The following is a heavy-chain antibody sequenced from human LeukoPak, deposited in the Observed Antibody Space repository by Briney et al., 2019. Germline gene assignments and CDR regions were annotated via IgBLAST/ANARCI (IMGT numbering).Heavy chain of an antibody. CDR1: GFTFSSYA. D-gene: IGHD4-11*01. V-gene: IGHV3-21*01. J-gene: IGHJ4*02. Sequence: GGSLRLSCAASGFTFSSYAMHWVRQAPGKGLEWVSSISSSSSYIYYADSVKGRFTISRDNAKNSLYLQMNSLRAEDTAVYYCARDYSMDPFDYWGQGTLVTVSS. CDR3: ARDYSMDPFDY. CDR2: ISSSSSYI.